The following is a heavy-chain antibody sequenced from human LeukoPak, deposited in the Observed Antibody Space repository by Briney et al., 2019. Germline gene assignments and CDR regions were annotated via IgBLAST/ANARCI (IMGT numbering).Heavy chain of an antibody. J-gene: IGHJ4*02. V-gene: IGHV3-53*01. D-gene: IGHD6-19*01. CDR2: IYSDNT. CDR1: GFTVSSNS. CDR3: AQDPWGLAGFDS. Sequence: GGSLRLSCTVSGFTVSSNSMSWVRQAPGKGLEWVSFIYSDNTHYSDSVKGRFTISRDNSKNTLIVQMNSLRAEDTAVYYCAQDPWGLAGFDSWGQGTLVTVSS.